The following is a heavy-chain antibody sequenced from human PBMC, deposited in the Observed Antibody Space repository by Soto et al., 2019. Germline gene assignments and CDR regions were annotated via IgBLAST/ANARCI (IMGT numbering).Heavy chain of an antibody. V-gene: IGHV4-59*01. J-gene: IGHJ2*01. CDR1: GGSLSTYY. Sequence: QVLLQESGPRLVKPSETLSLTCTGSGGSLSTYYWTWIRQSPGKGLEWIGYVYYTGSTDYYPSLRSRVAVSMDSSQNHFSLRLTSVTAADTALYFCAGATGYLYSNFDLWDSGTLVTVPS. D-gene: IGHD1-1*01. CDR2: VYYTGST. CDR3: AGATGYLYSNFDL.